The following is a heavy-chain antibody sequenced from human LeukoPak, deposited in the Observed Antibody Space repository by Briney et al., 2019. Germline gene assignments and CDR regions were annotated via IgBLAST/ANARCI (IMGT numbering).Heavy chain of an antibody. CDR1: GGSISSGDYY. Sequence: SQTLSLTCTVSGGSISSGDYYWSWIRQPAGKGLEWIGRIYTSGSTNYNPSLKSRVTMSVDTSKNQFSLKLSSVTAADTAVYYCARSLLTTVDFDYWGQGTLVTVSS. J-gene: IGHJ4*02. V-gene: IGHV4-61*02. CDR3: ARSLLTTVDFDY. D-gene: IGHD4-23*01. CDR2: IYTSGST.